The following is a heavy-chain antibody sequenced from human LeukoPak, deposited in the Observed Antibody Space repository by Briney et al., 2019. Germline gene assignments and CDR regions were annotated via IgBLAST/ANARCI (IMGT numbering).Heavy chain of an antibody. V-gene: IGHV4-34*01. J-gene: IGHJ6*03. CDR2: VNHSGST. CDR3: ARRVGRWFGERAYYYNYMDV. D-gene: IGHD3-10*01. Sequence: SETLSLTCAVCGGSFSGYYWSWIRQPPGKGLEWIGEVNHSGSTKYSPSLKSRVTISVDTSKNQFSLKLSSVTAADTAVYYCARRVGRWFGERAYYYNYMDVWGKGTTVTISS. CDR1: GGSFSGYY.